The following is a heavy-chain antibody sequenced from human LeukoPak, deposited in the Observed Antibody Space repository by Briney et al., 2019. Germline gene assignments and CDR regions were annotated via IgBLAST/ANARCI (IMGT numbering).Heavy chain of an antibody. V-gene: IGHV4-59*08. J-gene: IGHJ3*02. D-gene: IGHD6-6*01. CDR2: ISYSGST. Sequence: SETLSLTCTVSGVSISSYYWSWIRQPPGKGLEWIGYISYSGSTNYNPSLKSRVTISLDTSKNQFSLKLTSVTAADTAVYYCARRYYIAARPYAFDIWGQGTMVTVSS. CDR3: ARRYYIAARPYAFDI. CDR1: GVSISSYY.